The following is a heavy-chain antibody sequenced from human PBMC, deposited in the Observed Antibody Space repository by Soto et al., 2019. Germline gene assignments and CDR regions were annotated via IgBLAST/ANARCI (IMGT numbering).Heavy chain of an antibody. CDR3: ANDIHVVRFWESRVAYENAFDI. Sequence: GGSLRLSCAASGFTFDDYAMHWVRQAPGKGLEWVSGISWNSGSIGYADSVKGRFTISRDNAKNSLYLQMNSLRAEDTALYYGANDIHVVRFWESRVAYENAFDIWGQGTMVTVSS. CDR1: GFTFDDYA. CDR2: ISWNSGSI. D-gene: IGHD3-3*01. J-gene: IGHJ3*02. V-gene: IGHV3-9*01.